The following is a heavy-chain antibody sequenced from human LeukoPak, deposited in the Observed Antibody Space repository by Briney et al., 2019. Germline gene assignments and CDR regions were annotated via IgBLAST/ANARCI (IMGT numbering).Heavy chain of an antibody. CDR2: FSYSGST. V-gene: IGHV4-59*01. CDR1: GVSISDYH. J-gene: IGHJ4*02. Sequence: SETLSLTCSLSGVSISDYHWIWIRQPPAKGLEWMGYFSYSGSTRYNPSLKSRVTMSVDTSKNQFSLRLNSVAAADTAVYYCARIYSGTSYYFDFWGQGTLVTVSS. CDR3: ARIYSGTSYYFDF. D-gene: IGHD1-26*01.